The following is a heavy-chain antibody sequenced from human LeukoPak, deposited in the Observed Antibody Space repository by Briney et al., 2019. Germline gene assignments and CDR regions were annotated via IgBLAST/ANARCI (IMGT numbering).Heavy chain of an antibody. CDR3: ARDLPPYYFDY. V-gene: IGHV1-69*04. J-gene: IGHJ4*02. CDR2: IIPILGIA. Sequence: SVKVSCKASGGIFSSYAISWVRQAPGQGLEWTGRIIPILGIANYAQKFQGRVTITADKSTSTAHMDLSSLRSEDTAVYYCARDLPPYYFDYWGQGTLVTVSS. CDR1: GGIFSSYA.